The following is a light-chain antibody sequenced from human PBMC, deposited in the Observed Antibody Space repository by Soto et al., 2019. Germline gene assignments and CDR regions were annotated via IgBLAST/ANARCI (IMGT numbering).Light chain of an antibody. V-gene: IGKV3-11*01. Sequence: EIVLTQSPATLSLSPGERATLSCRASQSVSSYLAWYQKKPGQAPRLLIYDASNRATGIPARFSGSGSGTDFTLTISRLETEDFAVYECQQRSNWTFTFGPGTKVDIK. CDR2: DAS. CDR3: QQRSNWTFT. J-gene: IGKJ3*01. CDR1: QSVSSY.